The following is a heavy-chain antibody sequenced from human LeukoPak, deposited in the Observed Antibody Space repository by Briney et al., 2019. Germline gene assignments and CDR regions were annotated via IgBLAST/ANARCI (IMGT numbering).Heavy chain of an antibody. CDR2: VNGDGTST. CDR1: GFTFSTYW. Sequence: GGSLRLSCTASGFTFSTYWMHWVRQAPGKGLVWVSRVNGDGTSTVYADSVKGRFTISRDNAKNSLYLQMNSLRAEDTAVYYCARAHLLYYFDYWGQGTLVTVSS. V-gene: IGHV3-74*01. J-gene: IGHJ4*02. CDR3: ARAHLLYYFDY.